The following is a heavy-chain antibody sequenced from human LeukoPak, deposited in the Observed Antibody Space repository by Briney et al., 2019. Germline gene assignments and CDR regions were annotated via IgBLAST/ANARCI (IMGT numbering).Heavy chain of an antibody. Sequence: GASVKVSCKASGYTFTNYGISWVRQAPGQGFEWMGWISAYNGNTNYAQKLQGRLTMTTDTSTSTAYMELRSLRSDDTAVYYCARTYYYGSSAYYGSVDYWGQGTLVTVYS. CDR2: ISAYNGNT. CDR3: ARTYYYGSSAYYGSVDY. D-gene: IGHD3-22*01. J-gene: IGHJ4*02. V-gene: IGHV1-18*01. CDR1: GYTFTNYG.